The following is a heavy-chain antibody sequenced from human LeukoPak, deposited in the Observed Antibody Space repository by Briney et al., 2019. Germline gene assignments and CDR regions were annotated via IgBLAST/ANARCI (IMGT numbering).Heavy chain of an antibody. Sequence: SETLSLTCTVSGGSISSYYWGWVRQPPGKGLEWIGNIYYSGNTYYNPSLKSRVTISVDTSKNQFSLKLTSVTAADTAVYYCARFTGTYLAYWGQGILVTVSS. D-gene: IGHD2-8*02. CDR3: ARFTGTYLAY. CDR2: IYYSGNT. J-gene: IGHJ4*02. CDR1: GGSISSYY. V-gene: IGHV4-39*07.